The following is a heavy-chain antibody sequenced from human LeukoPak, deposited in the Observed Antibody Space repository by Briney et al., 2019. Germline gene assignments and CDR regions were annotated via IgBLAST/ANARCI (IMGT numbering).Heavy chain of an antibody. CDR1: GGSISSYY. CDR2: IYYSGST. J-gene: IGHJ5*02. Sequence: SETLSLTCTVSGGSISSYYWSWIRQPPGKGQEWIGYIYYSGSTNHNPSLKSRVTISVDTSKNQFSLKLSSVTAADTAVYYCARLRIRSVLRYFDWSYNWFDPWGQGTLVTVSS. D-gene: IGHD3-9*01. V-gene: IGHV4-59*01. CDR3: ARLRIRSVLRYFDWSYNWFDP.